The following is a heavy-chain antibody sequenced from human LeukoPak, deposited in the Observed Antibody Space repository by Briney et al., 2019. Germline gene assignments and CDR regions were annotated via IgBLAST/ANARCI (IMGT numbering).Heavy chain of an antibody. CDR1: GFTVSNNY. CDR2: ISSGSSTI. D-gene: IGHD3-10*01. V-gene: IGHV3-48*03. CDR3: ATEGVFSFDY. Sequence: GGSLRLSCAASGFTVSNNYMNWVRQAPGKGLEWVSYISSGSSTIYYADSVKGRFTISRDNAKNSLYLQMNSLRAEDTAVYYCATEGVFSFDYWGQGTLVTVSS. J-gene: IGHJ4*02.